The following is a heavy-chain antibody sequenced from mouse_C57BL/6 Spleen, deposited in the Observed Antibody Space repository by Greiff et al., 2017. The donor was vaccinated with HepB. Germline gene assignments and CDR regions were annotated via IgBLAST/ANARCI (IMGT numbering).Heavy chain of an antibody. CDR2: IYPGSGST. V-gene: IGHV1-55*01. CDR3: AREGDYDDGGYFDY. Sequence: QVQLQQSGAELVKPGASVKMSCKASGYTFTSYWITWVKQRPGQGLEWIGDIYPGSGSTNYNEKFKSKATLTVDTSSSTAYMQLSSLTSEDSAVYYCAREGDYDDGGYFDYWGQGTTLTVSS. J-gene: IGHJ2*01. D-gene: IGHD2-4*01. CDR1: GYTFTSYW.